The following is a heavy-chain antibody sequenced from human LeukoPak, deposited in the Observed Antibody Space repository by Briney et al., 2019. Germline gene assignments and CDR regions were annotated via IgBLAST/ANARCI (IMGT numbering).Heavy chain of an antibody. CDR2: IIPIFGTA. D-gene: IGHD6-19*01. J-gene: IGHJ4*02. V-gene: IGHV1-69*05. CDR3: ARGEAVAGTRFLFDY. CDR1: GYTFTSYG. Sequence: GASVKVSCKASGYTFTSYGISWVRQAPGQGLEWMGRIIPIFGTANYAQKFQGRVTITTDESTSTAYMELSSLRSEDTAVYYCARGEAVAGTRFLFDYWGQGTLVTVSS.